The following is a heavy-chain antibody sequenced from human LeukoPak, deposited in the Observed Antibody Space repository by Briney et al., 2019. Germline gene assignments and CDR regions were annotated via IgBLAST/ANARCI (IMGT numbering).Heavy chain of an antibody. V-gene: IGHV3-74*01. D-gene: IGHD6-19*01. J-gene: IGHJ4*02. CDR2: INGDGSST. Sequence: GGSLRLSCAASGFTFSHYWMHWVRQGPGKGLVWVSRINGDGSSTVYADSVKGRFTISRDNAKNMLYLQMNSLRAEDTAVYYCASIGVAGPFDYWGQGTLVTVSS. CDR3: ASIGVAGPFDY. CDR1: GFTFSHYW.